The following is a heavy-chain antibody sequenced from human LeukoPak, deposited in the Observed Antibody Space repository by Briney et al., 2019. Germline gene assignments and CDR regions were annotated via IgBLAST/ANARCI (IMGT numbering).Heavy chain of an antibody. Sequence: PSETLSLTCTVSGGSMTSYYWSWIRQPPGKGLEWIGYVYYSGGITYNPSLKSRVTISVDTTKNQLSLRLTSVTAADTSVYYCARGGYYFDFWGQGTLVTVSS. J-gene: IGHJ4*02. D-gene: IGHD3-16*01. CDR3: ARGGYYFDF. CDR2: VYYSGGI. V-gene: IGHV4-59*01. CDR1: GGSMTSYY.